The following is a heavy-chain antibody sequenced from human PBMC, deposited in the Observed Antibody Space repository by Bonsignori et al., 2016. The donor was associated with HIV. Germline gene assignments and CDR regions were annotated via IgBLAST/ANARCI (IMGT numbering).Heavy chain of an antibody. V-gene: IGHV4-59*11. CDR1: GASLSRHY. Sequence: QVQLQESGPRLVKPSETLSLTCNVSGASLSRHYWSWIRQPPGKGLEWIGYIFYSGNTDYNPSFKSRVTLSIDTSKNYFSLKLTSVTAADTAIYYCATNDYGDPSGWFDPWGQGALVTVSS. CDR3: ATNDYGDPSGWFDP. D-gene: IGHD4-17*01. CDR2: IFYSGNT. J-gene: IGHJ5*02.